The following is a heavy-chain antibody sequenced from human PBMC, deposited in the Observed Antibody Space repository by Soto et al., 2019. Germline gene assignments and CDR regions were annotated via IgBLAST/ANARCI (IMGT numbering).Heavy chain of an antibody. CDR2: ISGSGGST. D-gene: IGHD6-13*01. V-gene: IGHV3-23*01. J-gene: IGHJ4*02. CDR1: GFTFSTYA. Sequence: GGSLRLSCAASGFTFSTYAMSWVRQAPGKGLEWVSGISGSGGSTYYADSVKGRFTISRDNSKNTMYVQMNSLRAEDTALYYCAKDAVRYSSSWSMFYFDYWGQGTLVTVSS. CDR3: AKDAVRYSSSWSMFYFDY.